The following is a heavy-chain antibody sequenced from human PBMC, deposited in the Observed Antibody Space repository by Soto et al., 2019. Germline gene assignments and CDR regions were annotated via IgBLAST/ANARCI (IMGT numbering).Heavy chain of an antibody. J-gene: IGHJ5*02. Sequence: ASVKVSCKASGYTFTNFGISWVRQAPGQGLEWMGWISAYNGNTNYAQNFQGRVTMTTDTSTSTAYMELSSLRSEDTAVYYCARERSLRFDPWGQGTLVTVSS. V-gene: IGHV1-18*01. CDR1: GYTFTNFG. CDR2: ISAYNGNT. D-gene: IGHD3-10*01. CDR3: ARERSLRFDP.